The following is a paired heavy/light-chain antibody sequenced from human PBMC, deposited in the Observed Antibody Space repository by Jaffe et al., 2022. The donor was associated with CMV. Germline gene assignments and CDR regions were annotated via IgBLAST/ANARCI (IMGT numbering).Light chain of an antibody. V-gene: IGKV3-20*01. J-gene: IGKJ1*01. CDR3: QQYGSSPV. Sequence: EIVLTQSPGTLSLSPGERATLTCRASESVSSRYLAWYQQRPGQAPRLLIFGSSSRAAGIPDRFSGSGSGTDFTLTISRLEPEDFAVYYCQQYGSSPVFGQGTKVEIK. CDR1: ESVSSRY. CDR2: GSS.
Heavy chain of an antibody. J-gene: IGHJ4*02. V-gene: IGHV3-23*04. CDR3: VKGRGAWLYLFDY. CDR2: ISGSGGDT. D-gene: IGHD3-16*02. Sequence: EVQLVESGGGLVQPGGSLRLSCVASGFTFNTHAMSWVRQAPGKGLEWVSVISGSGGDTFHTGSVKGRFTISRDNSKNTLYLQMNGLRAADTAVYYCVKGRGAWLYLFDYWGPGTLVSVSS. CDR1: GFTFNTHA.